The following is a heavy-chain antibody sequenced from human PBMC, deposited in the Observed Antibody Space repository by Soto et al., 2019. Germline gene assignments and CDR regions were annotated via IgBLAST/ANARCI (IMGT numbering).Heavy chain of an antibody. CDR2: VFSSGST. CDR1: GGAISSYY. V-gene: IGHV4-4*07. Sequence: SETLSLTCSVPGGAISSYYWSWVRQPAGKGLEWIGRVFSSGSTNYNASLKSRVTMSIDTSKNEVSLTLRSVTAADTAVYYCARVAFSYFGMDVWGPGTTVTAP. J-gene: IGHJ6*02. D-gene: IGHD3-3*02. CDR3: ARVAFSYFGMDV.